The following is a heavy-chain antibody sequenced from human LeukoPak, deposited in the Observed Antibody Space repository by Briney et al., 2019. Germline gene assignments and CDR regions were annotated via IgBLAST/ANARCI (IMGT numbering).Heavy chain of an antibody. CDR3: ARSLNYGDFLFDY. Sequence: AASVKVSCKASGGTLSSYAISWVRQAPGQGLEWMGRIIPILGITSYAQKFQGRVTITADKSTSTAYMELSSLRSEDTAVYYCARSLNYGDFLFDYWGQGTLVTVSS. CDR1: GGTLSSYA. CDR2: IIPILGIT. D-gene: IGHD4-17*01. V-gene: IGHV1-69*04. J-gene: IGHJ4*02.